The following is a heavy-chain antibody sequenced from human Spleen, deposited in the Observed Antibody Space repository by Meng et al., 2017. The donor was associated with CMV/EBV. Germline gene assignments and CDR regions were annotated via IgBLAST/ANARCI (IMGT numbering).Heavy chain of an antibody. CDR3: ARGYCSSTSCLYYYGMDV. CDR1: GFDFSNDD. Sequence: GGSLRLSCAASGFDFSNDDMEWVRQAPGKGLQWISFISRDGNTIFYADSVKGRFTISRDNAKKSLYLQMNSLRGEDTAVYYCARGYCSSTSCLYYYGMDVWGQGTTVTVSS. J-gene: IGHJ6*02. CDR2: ISRDGNTI. D-gene: IGHD2-2*01. V-gene: IGHV3-48*03.